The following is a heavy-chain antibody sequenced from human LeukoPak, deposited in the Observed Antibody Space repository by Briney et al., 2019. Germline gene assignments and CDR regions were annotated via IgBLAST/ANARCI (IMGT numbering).Heavy chain of an antibody. Sequence: TLSLTCTVSGGSISSGGYYWSWIRQHPGKGLEWIGYIYYSGSTYYNPSLKSRVTISVDTSKNQFSLKLSSVTAADTAVYYCARDRERRGIDYWGQGTLVTVSS. CDR3: ARDRERRGIDY. CDR1: GGSISSGGYY. D-gene: IGHD1-1*01. CDR2: IYYSGST. V-gene: IGHV4-31*03. J-gene: IGHJ4*02.